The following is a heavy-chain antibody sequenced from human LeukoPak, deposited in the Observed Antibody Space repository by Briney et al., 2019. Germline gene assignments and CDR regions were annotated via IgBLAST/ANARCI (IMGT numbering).Heavy chain of an antibody. V-gene: IGHV4-31*03. D-gene: IGHD2-15*01. Sequence: SETLSLTCTVSGGSISSGSYYWSWIRQHPGKGLEWIGYIYYSGSTYYNPSLKSRVTITVDTSKNQFSLKLSSVTAADTAVYYCARGVVVAATAKFDYWGQGTLVTVSS. J-gene: IGHJ4*02. CDR3: ARGVVVAATAKFDY. CDR2: IYYSGST. CDR1: GGSISSGSYY.